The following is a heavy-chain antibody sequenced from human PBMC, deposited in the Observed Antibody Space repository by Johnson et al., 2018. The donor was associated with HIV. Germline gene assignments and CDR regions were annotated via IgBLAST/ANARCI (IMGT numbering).Heavy chain of an antibody. D-gene: IGHD1-26*01. CDR2: IWSDGSNK. CDR1: GFTFSDYY. CDR3: AKRHGTIVGATHDAFDI. Sequence: QVQLVESGGGLVKPGGSLRLSCAASGFTFSDYYMSWIRQAPGKGLEWVAVIWSDGSNKYYADSVKGRFTISRDNSKTTLYLQMNSLRAEDTAVYYCAKRHGTIVGATHDAFDIWGQGTMVTVSS. J-gene: IGHJ3*02. V-gene: IGHV3-33*06.